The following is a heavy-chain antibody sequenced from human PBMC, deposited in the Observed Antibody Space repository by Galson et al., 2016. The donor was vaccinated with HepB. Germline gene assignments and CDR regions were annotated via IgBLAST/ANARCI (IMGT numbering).Heavy chain of an antibody. CDR1: GFTFATYP. CDR3: EKERGSRLTMFGGVLDPFDI. J-gene: IGHJ3*02. Sequence: SLRLSCAGSGFTFATYPMSWVRQAPGKGLEWVSDIRGSGGGVDYADSVKGRFTISRDNSKNTLYLHMSSLRAEDTAVYHCEKERGSRLTMFGGVLDPFDIWGQGTVVTVSP. V-gene: IGHV3-23*01. CDR2: IRGSGGGV. D-gene: IGHD3-10*01.